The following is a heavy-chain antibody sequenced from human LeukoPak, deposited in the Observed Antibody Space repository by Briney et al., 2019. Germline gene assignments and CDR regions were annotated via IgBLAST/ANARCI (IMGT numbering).Heavy chain of an antibody. CDR1: GGSISSGSYY. V-gene: IGHV4-61*02. D-gene: IGHD2-2*01. CDR3: ARDQSRYSSSTSCHIGFDY. CDR2: IYTSGST. Sequence: SETLSLTCTVSGGSISSGSYYWSWIRQPAGKGLEWIGRIYTSGSTNYNPSLKSRVTISVDTSKNQFSLKLSSVTAADTAVYYCARDQSRYSSSTSCHIGFDYWGQGTLVTVSS. J-gene: IGHJ4*02.